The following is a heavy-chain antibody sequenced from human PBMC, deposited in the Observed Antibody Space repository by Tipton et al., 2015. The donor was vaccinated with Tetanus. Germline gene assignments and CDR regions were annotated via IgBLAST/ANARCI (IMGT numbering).Heavy chain of an antibody. D-gene: IGHD6-19*01. CDR1: GVSISSNSYY. Sequence: SLTCTVSGVSISSNSYYWGWIRQPPGKGLEWIGTVFHSGTTYYNPSLKSRVTISVDTSKNQFSLKLTFGTAADTAVYYCARWIAVTGTDFDFWGQGTLVTVSS. CDR3: ARWIAVTGTDFDF. V-gene: IGHV4-39*01. J-gene: IGHJ4*02. CDR2: VFHSGTT.